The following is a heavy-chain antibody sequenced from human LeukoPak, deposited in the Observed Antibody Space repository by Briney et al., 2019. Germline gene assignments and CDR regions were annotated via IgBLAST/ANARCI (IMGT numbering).Heavy chain of an antibody. V-gene: IGHV4-59*08. J-gene: IGHJ4*02. D-gene: IGHD2/OR15-2a*01. CDR1: GGSISSYY. Sequence: ASEILSLTCTVSGGSISSYYWSWIRQPPGKGLEWIAYISDIGSINYNPSLKSRVTISLDTSKNQFSLKLSSVTAADTAVYYCAGHHPRNTVDFWGQGTLVTVSS. CDR3: AGHHPRNTVDF. CDR2: ISDIGSI.